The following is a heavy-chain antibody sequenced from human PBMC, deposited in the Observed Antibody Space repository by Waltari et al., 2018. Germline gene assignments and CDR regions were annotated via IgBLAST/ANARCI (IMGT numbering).Heavy chain of an antibody. CDR2: INPNSGGT. J-gene: IGHJ4*02. V-gene: IGHV1-2*06. Sequence: QVQLVQSGAEVKKPGASVKVSCKASGYTFTGYYMHWVRQAPGQGLEWMGRINPNSGGTNDAQKLQGRVTMTRDTSISTAYMELSRLRSDDTAVYYCARAKDGDYAFDYWGQGTLVTVSS. CDR1: GYTFTGYY. D-gene: IGHD4-17*01. CDR3: ARAKDGDYAFDY.